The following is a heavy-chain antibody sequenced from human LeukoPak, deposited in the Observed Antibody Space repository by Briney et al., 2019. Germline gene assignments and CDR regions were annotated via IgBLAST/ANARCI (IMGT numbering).Heavy chain of an antibody. J-gene: IGHJ4*02. CDR2: VYYSGST. D-gene: IGHD3-10*01. CDR1: GGSIRGYY. V-gene: IGHV4-59*01. CDR3: ARVGNNYGYYFDY. Sequence: SETLSLTCTVSGGSIRGYYWSWIRQPPGKGLELIGYVYYSGSTYYNPSLKSRLTMSVDTSKNQLTLKLNSVTAADTAVYYCARVGNNYGYYFDYWGQGTLVTVSS.